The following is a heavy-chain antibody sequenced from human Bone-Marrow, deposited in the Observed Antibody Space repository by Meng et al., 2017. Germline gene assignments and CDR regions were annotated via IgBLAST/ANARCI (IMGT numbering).Heavy chain of an antibody. V-gene: IGHV4-34*01. J-gene: IGHJ1*01. CDR3: ARGTRPLLFQH. CDR1: GGSFSGYY. CDR2: INHSGST. D-gene: IGHD1-1*01. Sequence: QGQLQQWGAGLLKPSDTLSLTCAVYGGSFSGYYWSWIRQPPGKGLEWIGEINHSGSTNYNPSLKSRVTISVDTSKNQFSLKLSSVTAADTAVYYCARGTRPLLFQHWGQGTLVTVSS.